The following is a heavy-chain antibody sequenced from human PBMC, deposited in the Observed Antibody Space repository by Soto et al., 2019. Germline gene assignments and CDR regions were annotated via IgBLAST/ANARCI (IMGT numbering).Heavy chain of an antibody. V-gene: IGHV3-74*01. D-gene: IGHD5-12*01. J-gene: IGHJ5*02. CDR3: ARDAFRGYDTGGWFDP. CDR1: GFTFSHYW. CDR2: INSDGNSA. Sequence: EVQLVESGGGLVQPGGSLRVSCAASGFTFSHYWMHWVRQAPGKGLVWVARINSDGNSANYADSVKGRFTVSRDNAKTTLYLHMNSLRAEDTAVYHCARDAFRGYDTGGWFDPWGQGTLVTVPS.